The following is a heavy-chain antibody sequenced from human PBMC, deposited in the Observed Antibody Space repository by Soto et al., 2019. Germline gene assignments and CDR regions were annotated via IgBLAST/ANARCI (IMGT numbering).Heavy chain of an antibody. CDR3: ATSIQYYYDSSAYYPFDY. CDR1: GFTLSDYY. CDR2: ISSSSTYT. Sequence: GSLRLSCAASGFTLSDYYMSWIRQAPGKGPEWISCISSSSTYTKYADSVKGRFTISRDNAKNSLYLQMNGLRAEDTAVYFCATSIQYYYDSSAYYPFDYWGQGTLVTVSS. V-gene: IGHV3-11*03. D-gene: IGHD3-22*01. J-gene: IGHJ4*01.